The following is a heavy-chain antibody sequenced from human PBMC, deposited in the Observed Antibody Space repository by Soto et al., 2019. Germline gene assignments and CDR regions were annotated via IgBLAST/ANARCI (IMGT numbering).Heavy chain of an antibody. J-gene: IGHJ4*02. D-gene: IGHD6-19*01. CDR1: GFTFSSYA. CDR2: ISYDGSNK. V-gene: IGHV3-30-3*01. Sequence: QVQLVESGGGVVQPGRSLRLSCAASGFTFSSYAMHWVRQAPGKGLEWVAVISYDGSNKYYADSVKGRFTISRDNSKNTLYLQMNSLRAEDTAVYYCAREPSGWYDYWGQGTLVTVSS. CDR3: AREPSGWYDY.